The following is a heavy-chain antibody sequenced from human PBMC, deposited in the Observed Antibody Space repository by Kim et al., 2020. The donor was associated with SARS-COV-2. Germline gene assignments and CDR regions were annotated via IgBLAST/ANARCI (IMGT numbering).Heavy chain of an antibody. Sequence: GGSLRLSCAASEFTFSNYVMHWVRQAPGKGLEWVAVISFDGSSKYYADSVKGRFTISRDNSKNTLYLQMNSLRPEDTAVYYCAKVYNILTAFYDPSPFQFWGQGTRVSVS. D-gene: IGHD3-9*01. J-gene: IGHJ4*02. CDR1: EFTFSNYV. CDR3: AKVYNILTAFYDPSPFQF. V-gene: IGHV3-30*18. CDR2: ISFDGSSK.